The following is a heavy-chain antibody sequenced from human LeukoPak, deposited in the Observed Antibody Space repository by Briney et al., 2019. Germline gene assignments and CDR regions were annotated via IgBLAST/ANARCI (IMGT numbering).Heavy chain of an antibody. V-gene: IGHV3-7*01. D-gene: IGHD6-19*01. CDR2: IKQGGSEK. CDR1: GFTFSSYW. CDR3: AREIAVAGDNWFDP. Sequence: GGSLRLSCAASGFTFSSYWMSWVRQAPGKGLEWVANIKQGGSEKYYVDSVKGRFTISRDNAKNSLYLQMNSLRAEDTAVYYCAREIAVAGDNWFDPWGQGTLVTVSS. J-gene: IGHJ5*02.